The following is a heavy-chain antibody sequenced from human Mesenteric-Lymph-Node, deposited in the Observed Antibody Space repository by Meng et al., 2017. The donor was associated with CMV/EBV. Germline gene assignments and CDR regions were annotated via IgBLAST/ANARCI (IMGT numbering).Heavy chain of an antibody. CDR1: GGSISSHY. CDR2: IYNSGTT. J-gene: IGHJ2*01. D-gene: IGHD1-1*01. CDR3: TRDKGATEGHWYFDV. Sequence: SETLSLTCTVSGGSISSHYWTWIRQPPGKGLEWIGFIYNSGTTTYNPSLKSRVTMSVDTSKNQFSLKVRSVTAADTAVYYCTRDKGATEGHWYFDVWGRGTLVTVSS. V-gene: IGHV4-59*11.